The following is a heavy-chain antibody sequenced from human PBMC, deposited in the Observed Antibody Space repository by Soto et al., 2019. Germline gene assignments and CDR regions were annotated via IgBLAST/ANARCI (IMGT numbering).Heavy chain of an antibody. D-gene: IGHD3-10*01. CDR2: VSPPFRTS. CDR3: VRVLYYGSGSYSPYGMDV. V-gene: IGHV1-69*01. Sequence: QVQLVQSGAEVKKPGSSVKVSCKTSGVSFNNNGIGWVRQAPGHGLEWMGGVSPPFRTSNYARKFQCRISITADASTGTVNMELSSLTSEDTAQYYCVRVLYYGSGSYSPYGMDVWGQGTTVTVSS. J-gene: IGHJ6*02. CDR1: GVSFNNNG.